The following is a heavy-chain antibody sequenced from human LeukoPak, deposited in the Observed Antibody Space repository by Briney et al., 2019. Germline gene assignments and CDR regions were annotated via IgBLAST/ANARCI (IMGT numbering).Heavy chain of an antibody. CDR1: GGSISSSNW. Sequence: SETLSLTCAVSGGSISSSNWWSWVRQPPGKGLEWIGEIYHSGSTNYSPSLKSRVTISVDKSKNQFSLKLSSVNAADTAVYYCASRYSSGWYDYWGQGTLVTVSS. J-gene: IGHJ4*02. V-gene: IGHV4-4*02. D-gene: IGHD6-19*01. CDR2: IYHSGST. CDR3: ASRYSSGWYDY.